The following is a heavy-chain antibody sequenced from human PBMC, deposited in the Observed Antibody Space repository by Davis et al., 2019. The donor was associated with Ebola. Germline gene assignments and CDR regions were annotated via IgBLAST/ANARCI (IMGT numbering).Heavy chain of an antibody. CDR2: FDPEDGET. CDR3: ATGYDFWNVYAKYYMDV. CDR1: GYTLTELS. J-gene: IGHJ6*03. D-gene: IGHD3-3*01. Sequence: ASVKVSCKVSGYTLTELSMHWVRQAPGKGLEWMGGFDPEDGETMYAQKFQGRVTMTEDTSTDTAYMELSSLRSEDTAVYYCATGYDFWNVYAKYYMDVWGKGTTVTVSS. V-gene: IGHV1-24*01.